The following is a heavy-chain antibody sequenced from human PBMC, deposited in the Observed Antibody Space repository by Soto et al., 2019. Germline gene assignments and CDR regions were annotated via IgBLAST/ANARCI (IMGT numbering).Heavy chain of an antibody. Sequence: SDTLSLTCAVSGGSISISSFYWGWIRQPPGKGLEWIGSFYYSESTYYNPSLKSRVIISVDTSKNQFSLKLSSVTAADTAVYYCATITIFGVVPNYFDYWGQGTLVTVSS. CDR1: GGSISISSFY. CDR2: FYYSEST. CDR3: ATITIFGVVPNYFDY. D-gene: IGHD3-3*01. V-gene: IGHV4-39*01. J-gene: IGHJ4*02.